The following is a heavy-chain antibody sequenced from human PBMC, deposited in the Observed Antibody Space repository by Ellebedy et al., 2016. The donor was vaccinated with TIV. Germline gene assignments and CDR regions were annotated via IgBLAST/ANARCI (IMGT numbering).Heavy chain of an antibody. CDR2: INPNSGGT. J-gene: IGHJ6*02. Sequence: ASVKVSCKASGYNFTGYYMHWVRQAPGQGLEWMGWINPNSGGTNYAQKFQGRVTMTRDTSISTAYMELSRLRSDDTAVYYCARGDSSGWSIYGMDVWGQGTTVTVSS. D-gene: IGHD6-19*01. V-gene: IGHV1-2*02. CDR3: ARGDSSGWSIYGMDV. CDR1: GYNFTGYY.